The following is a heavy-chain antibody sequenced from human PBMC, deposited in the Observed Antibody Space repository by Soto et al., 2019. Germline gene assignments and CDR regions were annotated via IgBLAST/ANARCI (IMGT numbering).Heavy chain of an antibody. D-gene: IGHD6-19*01. CDR1: GFTFSSYA. CDR3: AKGSKAVAGYQHCFDY. J-gene: IGHJ4*02. Sequence: GGSLRLSCAASGFTFSSYAMSWVRQAPGKGLEWVSVISGSGENTYYADSVKGRFTISRDNSKNTLYLQMNSLRAEDTAVYYCAKGSKAVAGYQHCFDYWGQGTLDTVSS. CDR2: ISGSGENT. V-gene: IGHV3-23*01.